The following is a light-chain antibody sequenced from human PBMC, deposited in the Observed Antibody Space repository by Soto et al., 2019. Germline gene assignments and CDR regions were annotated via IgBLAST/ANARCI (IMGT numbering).Light chain of an antibody. Sequence: EIVMTQSPATLSLSPGGRATLSFMAIQSVSSNLAWYQQKPGQAPRLLIYGASTRATGIPARFSGSGSGTEFTLTISSLQSEDFAVYYCQQYNDWPPKITFGQGTRLEIK. CDR1: QSVSSN. V-gene: IGKV3-15*01. CDR2: GAS. CDR3: QQYNDWPPKIT. J-gene: IGKJ5*01.